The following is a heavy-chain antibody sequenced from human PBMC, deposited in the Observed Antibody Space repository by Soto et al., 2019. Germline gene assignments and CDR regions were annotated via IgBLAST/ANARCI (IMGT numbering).Heavy chain of an antibody. D-gene: IGHD3-3*01. CDR3: ARDSDFVSAQPRVRYCIDV. CDR1: GFTFITYS. V-gene: IGHV3-21*01. CDR2: INPSGTYI. J-gene: IGHJ6*02. Sequence: SSVRRSCAASGFTFITYSMDWVRQAPGKGMEWVSSINPSGTYIYYTDSVKGRFTISRDNAEKSLYLQMNSLRAEYTAVYHCARDSDFVSAQPRVRYCIDVWGPGT.